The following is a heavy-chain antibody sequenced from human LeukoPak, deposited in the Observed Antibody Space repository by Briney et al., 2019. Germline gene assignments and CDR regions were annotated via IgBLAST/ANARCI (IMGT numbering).Heavy chain of an antibody. V-gene: IGHV3-23*01. Sequence: GGSLRLSFAASGFTFSSYAMSWVRQAPGKGLEWVSAISGSGGSTYYADSVKGRFTISRDNSKNTLYLQMNSLRAEDTAVYYCARGSYGDYEGRFTYWGQGTLVTVSS. CDR1: GFTFSSYA. J-gene: IGHJ4*02. CDR2: ISGSGGST. CDR3: ARGSYGDYEGRFTY. D-gene: IGHD4-17*01.